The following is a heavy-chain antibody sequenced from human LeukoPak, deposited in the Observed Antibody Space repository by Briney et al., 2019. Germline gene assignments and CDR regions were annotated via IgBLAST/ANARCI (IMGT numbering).Heavy chain of an antibody. J-gene: IGHJ4*02. V-gene: IGHV3-49*04. CDR2: IRSKAYGGTT. CDR1: GFTFGDYA. D-gene: IGHD3-10*01. Sequence: GGSLRLSCTASGFTFGDYAMSWVRQAPGKGLEWVGFIRSKAYGGTTEYAASVKGRFTISRDDSKSIAYLQMNSLKTEDTAVYYCTRAGVRYYYGSGSSVFDYWGQGTLVTVS. CDR3: TRAGVRYYYGSGSSVFDY.